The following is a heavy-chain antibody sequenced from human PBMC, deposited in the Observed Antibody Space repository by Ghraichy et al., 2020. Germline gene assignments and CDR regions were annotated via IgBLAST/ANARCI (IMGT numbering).Heavy chain of an antibody. Sequence: GESLNISCAASGFTFSASEMHWVRQASGKGLEWVGRIRSEANSYATLYGASVKGRFTISRDDSKNTAYLQMNSLKTEDTAVYYCTRLAGWGPQYYFDSWGQGTLVTVSS. V-gene: IGHV3-73*01. CDR2: IRSEANSYAT. CDR1: GFTFSASE. J-gene: IGHJ4*02. CDR3: TRLAGWGPQYYFDS. D-gene: IGHD7-27*01.